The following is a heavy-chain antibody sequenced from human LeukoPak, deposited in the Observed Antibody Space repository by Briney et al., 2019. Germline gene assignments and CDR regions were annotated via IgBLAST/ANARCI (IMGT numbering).Heavy chain of an antibody. V-gene: IGHV3-48*03. CDR2: ISSSGSTI. J-gene: IGHJ4*02. CDR3: AREGWNDEFDY. CDR1: GFTFSSYE. D-gene: IGHD1-1*01. Sequence: PGGSLRLSCAASGFTFSSYEMNWVRQAPGKGLEWVSYISSSGSTIYYADSVKGRFTISRDNAKNSLYLQMNSLRAEDTAVYYCAREGWNDEFDYWGQGTLVTVSS.